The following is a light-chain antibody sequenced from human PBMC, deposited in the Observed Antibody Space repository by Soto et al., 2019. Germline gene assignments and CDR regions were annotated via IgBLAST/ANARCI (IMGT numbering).Light chain of an antibody. CDR1: QSMSNN. CDR2: GAS. J-gene: IGKJ5*01. Sequence: ERVMTQSPPTLSVSPGARATLSCRASQSMSNNLAWYQQKPGQAPRLLSYGASTRATGVSARFSGSGSGTEFTLTISSLQSEDFAVYDGQQYNNWPPITFGQGTRLEIK. V-gene: IGKV3D-15*01. CDR3: QQYNNWPPIT.